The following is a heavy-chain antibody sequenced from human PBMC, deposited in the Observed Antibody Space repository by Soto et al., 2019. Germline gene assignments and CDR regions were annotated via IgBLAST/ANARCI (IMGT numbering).Heavy chain of an antibody. V-gene: IGHV1-69*13. D-gene: IGHD6-6*01. Sequence: SVKASCKASGGTFSSYAISWVRQAPGQGLEWMGGIIPIFCTVNLAQKFLGRVTITAYESTCTAYMEVSILTSADTAVYYCGRGKVRAAPHDWFEPWGQGTLVTISS. J-gene: IGHJ5*02. CDR3: GRGKVRAAPHDWFEP. CDR1: GGTFSSYA. CDR2: IIPIFCTV.